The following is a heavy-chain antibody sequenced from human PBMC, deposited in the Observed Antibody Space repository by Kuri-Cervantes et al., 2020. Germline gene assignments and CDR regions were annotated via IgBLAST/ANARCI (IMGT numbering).Heavy chain of an antibody. CDR3: ARDRSEAGTFDY. D-gene: IGHD6-13*01. J-gene: IGHJ4*02. Sequence: GESLKISCAASGFTFSDYYMSWIRQAPGKGLEWVSYISSSGSTIYYADSVKGRFTISRDNAKNSLYLQMNSLRAEDTAVYYCARDRSEAGTFDYWGQGTLVTVSS. V-gene: IGHV3-11*01. CDR1: GFTFSDYY. CDR2: ISSSGSTI.